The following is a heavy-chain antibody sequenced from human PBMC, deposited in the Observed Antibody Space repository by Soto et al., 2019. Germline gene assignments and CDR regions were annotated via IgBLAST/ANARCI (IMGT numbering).Heavy chain of an antibody. Sequence: QVQLVESGGGVVQPGRSLRLSCAASGFTFSSYAMHRVRQAPGKGLEWVAVISYDGSNKYYADSVKGRFTISRDNSKNTLYLQMNSLRAEDTAVYYCASDYNWNYLFDYWGQGTLVTVSS. D-gene: IGHD1-7*01. CDR3: ASDYNWNYLFDY. CDR2: ISYDGSNK. J-gene: IGHJ4*02. CDR1: GFTFSSYA. V-gene: IGHV3-30-3*01.